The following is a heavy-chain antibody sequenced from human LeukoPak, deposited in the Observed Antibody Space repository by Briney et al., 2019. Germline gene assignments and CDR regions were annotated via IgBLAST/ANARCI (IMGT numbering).Heavy chain of an antibody. CDR1: GFSFSSYS. CDR2: IGGSGSTI. CDR3: AKYYCSGGSCRPLPYYYYMDV. Sequence: QTGGSLRLSCAASGFSFSSYSMNWVRQAPGKGLEWVSYIGGSGSTIYYADSVKGRFTISRDSAKNSLYLQMNSLRAEDTAVYYCAKYYCSGGSCRPLPYYYYMDVWGKGTTVTISS. V-gene: IGHV3-48*01. J-gene: IGHJ6*03. D-gene: IGHD2-15*01.